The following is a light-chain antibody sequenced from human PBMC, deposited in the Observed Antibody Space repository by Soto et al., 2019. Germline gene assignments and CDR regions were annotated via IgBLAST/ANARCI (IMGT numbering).Light chain of an antibody. J-gene: IGKJ1*01. CDR1: QSISSY. V-gene: IGKV1-39*01. CDR2: AAS. Sequence: DIQMTQSPSSLSASVGDIFTITCRASQSISSYLNWYQQKPGKAPKLLIYAASSLQSGVPSRFSGSGSGTDFTLTSSSLQPEDFATYYCQQSYSTPWTFGEGDKVDIK. CDR3: QQSYSTPWT.